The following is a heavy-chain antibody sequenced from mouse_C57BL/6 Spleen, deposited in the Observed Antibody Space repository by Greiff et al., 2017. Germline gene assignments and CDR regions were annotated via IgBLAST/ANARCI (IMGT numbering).Heavy chain of an antibody. CDR3: ARWTVTTGYYFDY. D-gene: IGHD2-2*01. V-gene: IGHV5-17*01. CDR1: GFTFSDYG. CDR2: ISSGSSTI. J-gene: IGHJ2*01. Sequence: EVHLVESGGGLVKPGGSLKLSCAASGFTFSDYGMHWVRQAPEKGLEWVAYISSGSSTIYYADTVKGRFTISRDNAKNTLFLQMTSLRSEDTAMYYCARWTVTTGYYFDYWGQGTTLTVSS.